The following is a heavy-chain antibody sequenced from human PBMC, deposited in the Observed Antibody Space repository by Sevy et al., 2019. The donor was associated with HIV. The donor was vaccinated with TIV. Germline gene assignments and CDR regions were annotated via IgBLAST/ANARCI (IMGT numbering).Heavy chain of an antibody. CDR3: ARGERIAARPPFWDIYYYYGMDV. CDR1: GGSISSYY. J-gene: IGHJ6*02. V-gene: IGHV4-59*13. Sequence: SETLSLTCTVSGGSISSYYWSWIRQPPGKGLEWIGYIYYSGSTNYNPSLKSRVTISVDTSKNRFSLKLSSVTAADTAAYYCARGERIAARPPFWDIYYYYGMDVWGQGTTVTVSS. D-gene: IGHD6-6*01. CDR2: IYYSGST.